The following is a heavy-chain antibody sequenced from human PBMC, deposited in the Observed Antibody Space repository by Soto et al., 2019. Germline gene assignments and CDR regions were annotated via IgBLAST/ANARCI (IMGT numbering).Heavy chain of an antibody. V-gene: IGHV5-51*01. J-gene: IGHJ4*02. CDR2: IYPGDSDT. CDR3: ARTTAYYFEF. D-gene: IGHD2-21*02. CDR1: GYSFSTYW. Sequence: GESLKISCKGSGYSFSTYWIGWVRQMPGKGLEWMGNIYPGDSDTRCSPSFQGQVTISADNSIRTAFLQWSSLKASDTAIYYCARTTAYYFEFWGQGTQVTAPQ.